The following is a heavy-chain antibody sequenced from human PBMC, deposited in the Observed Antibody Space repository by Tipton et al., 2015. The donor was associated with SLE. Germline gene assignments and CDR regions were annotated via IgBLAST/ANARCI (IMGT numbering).Heavy chain of an antibody. CDR2: IYHSGTT. V-gene: IGHV4-4*02. CDR1: GVSISTNTW. D-gene: IGHD6-25*01. CDR3: AGGGETNFEF. Sequence: TLSLTCAVSGVSISTNTWWSWLRQPPGKGLEWFGEIYHSGTTNYNPSLESRITMSVDMSKNQFSLKVSSMTAADTAVYYCAGGGETNFEFWGQGTLVTVSS. J-gene: IGHJ4*02.